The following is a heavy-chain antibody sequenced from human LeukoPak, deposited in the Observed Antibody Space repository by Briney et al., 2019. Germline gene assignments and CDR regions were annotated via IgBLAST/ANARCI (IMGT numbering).Heavy chain of an antibody. J-gene: IGHJ3*02. V-gene: IGHV1-69*13. D-gene: IGHD1-7*01. Sequence: SVKVSCKASGGTFISYAISWVRQAPGQGLEWMGGIIPIFGTANYAQKFQGRVTITADESTSTAYMELSSLRSEDTAVYYCAARNYRSNAFDIWGQGTMVTVSS. CDR3: AARNYRSNAFDI. CDR1: GGTFISYA. CDR2: IIPIFGTA.